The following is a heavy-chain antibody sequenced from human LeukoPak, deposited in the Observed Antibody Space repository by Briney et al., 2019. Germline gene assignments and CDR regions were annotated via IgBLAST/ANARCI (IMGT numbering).Heavy chain of an antibody. D-gene: IGHD3-22*01. Sequence: SETLSLTCTVSGGYISGYYWSWIRQPPGKGPEWIGYIYYTGSTNYNPSLESRVTISVDSSKSQFSLKLSSVTAADTAVYYCARVTDDSSGYYYLYFDYWGQGTLVTVSS. V-gene: IGHV4-59*01. CDR1: GGYISGYY. CDR2: IYYTGST. CDR3: ARVTDDSSGYYYLYFDY. J-gene: IGHJ4*02.